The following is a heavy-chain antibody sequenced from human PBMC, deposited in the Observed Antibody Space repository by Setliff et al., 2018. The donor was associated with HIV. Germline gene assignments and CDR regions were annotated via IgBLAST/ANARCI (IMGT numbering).Heavy chain of an antibody. CDR3: ARAIYSGYYYREFDY. CDR1: GHTLTELS. Sequence: ASVKVSCKVSGHTLTELSMHWVRQAPGKGLEWIGIINPSGGDTEYAQKFQDRVTMTTDTSTSTVYMELSSLRSEDTAMYYCARAIYSGYYYREFDYWGQGTLVTVSS. D-gene: IGHD5-12*01. V-gene: IGHV1-46*01. J-gene: IGHJ4*02. CDR2: INPSGGDT.